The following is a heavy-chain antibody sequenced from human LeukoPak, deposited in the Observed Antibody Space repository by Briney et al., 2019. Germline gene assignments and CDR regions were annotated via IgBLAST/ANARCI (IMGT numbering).Heavy chain of an antibody. V-gene: IGHV1-46*01. CDR1: GYTFTSYY. J-gene: IGHJ5*02. CDR2: INPSGGTT. Sequence: ASVKVSCKASGYTFTSYYMHWVRQAPGQGLEWMGKINPSGGTTSYVQKFQGRVTMTRDTSTSTVYMELSSLTSEDTAVYFCAREGGQTYCSGGSCQDWVDPWGQGTLVTVSS. D-gene: IGHD2-15*01. CDR3: AREGGQTYCSGGSCQDWVDP.